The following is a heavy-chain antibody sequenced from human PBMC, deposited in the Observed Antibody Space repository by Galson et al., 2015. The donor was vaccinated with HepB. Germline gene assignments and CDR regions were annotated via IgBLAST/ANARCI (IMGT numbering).Heavy chain of an antibody. CDR3: ARVYSGNYDFFDY. CDR2: ISSSGNYI. V-gene: IGHV3-21*01. CDR1: GFTFSDHY. Sequence: SLRLSCAASGFTFSDHYMNWVRQAPGKGLEWVSSISSSGNYIYYADSVKGRFTISRDNAKNSLFLQMHNLRAEDTAVYYCARVYSGNYDFFDYWGQGTLVAVSS. D-gene: IGHD6-13*01. J-gene: IGHJ4*02.